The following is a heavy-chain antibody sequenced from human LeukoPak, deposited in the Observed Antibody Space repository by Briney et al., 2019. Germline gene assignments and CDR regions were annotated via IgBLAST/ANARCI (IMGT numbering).Heavy chain of an antibody. CDR2: IYPGDSDT. J-gene: IGHJ4*02. CDR3: ARYYCSSTSCYIEEFDY. CDR1: GYSFTSYW. D-gene: IGHD2-2*02. Sequence: GESLKISCKAFGYSFTSYWIGWVRQMPGKGLEWMGIIYPGDSDTRYSPSFQGQDTISADKSISTAYLQWSSLKASATAMYYCARYYCSSTSCYIEEFDYWGQGTLVTVSA. V-gene: IGHV5-51*01.